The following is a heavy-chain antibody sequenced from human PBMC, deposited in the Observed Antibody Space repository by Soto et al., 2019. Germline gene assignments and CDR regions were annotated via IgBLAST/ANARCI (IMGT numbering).Heavy chain of an antibody. V-gene: IGHV3-30-3*01. J-gene: IGHJ4*02. CDR2: ISYDGSNK. CDR3: ARGLSSSDFDY. Sequence: QVQLVESGGGVVQPGRSLRLSCAASGFTFSSYAMHWVRQAPGKGLEWVAVISYDGSNKYYADSVKGRFTISRDNAKNTLYLQMTSLRAEHTAVYYCARGLSSSDFDYWGQGTLVTVSS. CDR1: GFTFSSYA. D-gene: IGHD6-6*01.